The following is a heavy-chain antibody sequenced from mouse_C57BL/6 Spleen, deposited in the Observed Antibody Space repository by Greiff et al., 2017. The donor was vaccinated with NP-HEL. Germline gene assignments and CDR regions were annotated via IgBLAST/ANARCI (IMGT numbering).Heavy chain of an antibody. CDR1: GYTFTSYW. J-gene: IGHJ1*03. CDR2: IDPSDSET. V-gene: IGHV1-52*01. Sequence: QVQLQQPGAELVRPGSSVKLSCKASGYTFTSYWMHWVKQRPIQGLEWIGNIDPSDSETHYNQKFKDKATLTVDTSSSTAYMQLSSLTSEDSAVYYCARSPPLWYFDVWGTGTTVTVSS. CDR3: ARSPPLWYFDV.